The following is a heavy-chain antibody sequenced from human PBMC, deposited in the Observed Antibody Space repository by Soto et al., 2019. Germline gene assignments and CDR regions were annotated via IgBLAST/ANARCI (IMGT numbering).Heavy chain of an antibody. J-gene: IGHJ6*03. CDR3: ARVWGYDFWSGPAPYYMDV. Sequence: GASVKVSCKASGYTFTSYGISWVRQAPGQGLEWMGWISAYNGNTNYAQKLQGRVTMTTDTSTSTAYMELRSLRSDDTAVYYCARVWGYDFWSGPAPYYMDVWGKGTTVTVSS. CDR2: ISAYNGNT. V-gene: IGHV1-18*01. CDR1: GYTFTSYG. D-gene: IGHD3-3*01.